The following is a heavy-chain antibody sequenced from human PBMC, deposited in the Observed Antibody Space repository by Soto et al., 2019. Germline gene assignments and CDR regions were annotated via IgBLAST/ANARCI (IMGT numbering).Heavy chain of an antibody. J-gene: IGHJ4*02. D-gene: IGHD3-22*01. CDR2: IIAYNGNT. CDR3: ARCGSSGYYLDY. Sequence: QVQLVQSGAEVKEPGASVKVSCKASGYTFTSYGLNWVRQAPGQGLEWMGWIIAYNGNTNYAQKFQGRVTMTTDTYTSTAYMELRSLRSDDTAVYYCARCGSSGYYLDYWGQGTLVTVSA. CDR1: GYTFTSYG. V-gene: IGHV1-18*01.